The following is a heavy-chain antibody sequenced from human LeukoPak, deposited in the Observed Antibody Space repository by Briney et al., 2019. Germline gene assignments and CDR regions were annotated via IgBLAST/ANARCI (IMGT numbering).Heavy chain of an antibody. CDR1: GYTFTSYY. D-gene: IGHD2-2*01. CDR3: ARVPAAMHNWFDP. Sequence: ASVKVSCKASGYTFTSYYMHWVRQAPGQGLEWMGIINPSGGSTSYAQKFQGRVTMTRDMSTSTVYMELSGLRSEDTAVYYCARVPAAMHNWFDPWGQGTLVTVSS. CDR2: INPSGGST. V-gene: IGHV1-46*01. J-gene: IGHJ5*02.